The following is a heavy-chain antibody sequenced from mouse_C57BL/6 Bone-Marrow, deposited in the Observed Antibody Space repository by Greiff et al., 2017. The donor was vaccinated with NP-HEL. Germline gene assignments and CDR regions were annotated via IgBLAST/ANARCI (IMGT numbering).Heavy chain of an antibody. CDR3: ARRYGYAMDY. J-gene: IGHJ4*01. Sequence: QVQLKESGAELARPGASVEMSCKASGYTFTSYTMHWVKQRPGQGLEWIGYINPSSGYTKYNQKFKDKATLTADKSSSTAYMQLSSLTSEDSTVYYCARRYGYAMDYWGQGTSVTVSS. CDR2: INPSSGYT. D-gene: IGHD1-1*01. CDR1: GYTFTSYT. V-gene: IGHV1-4*01.